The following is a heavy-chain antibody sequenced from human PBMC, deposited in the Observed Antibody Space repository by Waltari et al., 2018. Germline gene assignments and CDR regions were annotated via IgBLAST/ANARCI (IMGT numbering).Heavy chain of an antibody. J-gene: IGHJ4*02. CDR1: GGTFSSYT. CDR3: ARVLTTMIVVVSGAYDY. Sequence: QVQLVQSGAEVKKPGSSVKVSCKASGGTFSSYTISWVRQAPGQGLEWMGRINPSLGIANYAQKFQGRVTMTTDTSTSTAYMELRSLRSDDTAVYYCARVLTTMIVVVSGAYDYWGQGTLVTVSS. V-gene: IGHV1-69*02. CDR2: INPSLGIA. D-gene: IGHD3-22*01.